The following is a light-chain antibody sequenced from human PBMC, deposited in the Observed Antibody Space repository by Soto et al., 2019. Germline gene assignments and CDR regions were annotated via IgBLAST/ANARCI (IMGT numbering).Light chain of an antibody. J-gene: IGLJ2*01. V-gene: IGLV2-11*01. CDR2: DVS. CDR1: SSDVGGYDF. Sequence: QSVRTQPRSETGSPGQAVTIFRNGTSSDVGGYDFVSWYQQHPGKAPKLMISDVSKRPSGVPDRFSGSKSGNTASLTISGLQAEDEADYYCCSYAGDLALFGGGTKVTAL. CDR3: CSYAGDLAL.